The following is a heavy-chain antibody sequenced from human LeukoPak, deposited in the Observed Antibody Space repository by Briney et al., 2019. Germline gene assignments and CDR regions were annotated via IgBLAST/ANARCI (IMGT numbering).Heavy chain of an antibody. CDR2: IRYDGSNK. D-gene: IGHD6-19*01. CDR1: GFTFSSYG. CDR3: AKDLGYSSGWDL. J-gene: IGHJ5*02. Sequence: AGGSLRLSCAASGFTFSSYGMHWVRQAPGKGLEWVAFIRYDGSNKCYADSVKGRFTISRDNSKNTLYLQMNSLRAEDTAVYYCAKDLGYSSGWDLWGQGTLVTVSS. V-gene: IGHV3-30*02.